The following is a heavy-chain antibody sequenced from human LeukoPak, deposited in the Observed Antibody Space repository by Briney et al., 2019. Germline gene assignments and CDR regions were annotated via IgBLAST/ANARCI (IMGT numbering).Heavy chain of an antibody. D-gene: IGHD6-6*01. J-gene: IGHJ6*03. CDR2: IIPIFGTA. V-gene: IGHV1-69*13. Sequence: GASVKVSCKASGYTFTSYGISWVRQAPGQGLEWMGGIIPIFGTANYAQKFQGRVTITADESTSTAYMELSSLRSEDTAVYYCARDVPEYSSSIYYMDVWGKGTTVTVSS. CDR1: GYTFTSYG. CDR3: ARDVPEYSSSIYYMDV.